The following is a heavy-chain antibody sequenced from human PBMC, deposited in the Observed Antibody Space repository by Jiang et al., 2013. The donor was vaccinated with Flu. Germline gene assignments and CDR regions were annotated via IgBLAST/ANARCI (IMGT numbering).Heavy chain of an antibody. V-gene: IGHV5-51*01. CDR2: SILVTLIP. CDR1: W. D-gene: IGHD5-18*01. CDR3: ARHLSGYNYGY. Sequence: WIAWVRQMPGKAWSGWGSSILVTLIPDTSPSFQGQVTISADKSINTAYLQWSSLKASDTAMYYCARHLSGYNYGYWGQGTLVTVSS. J-gene: IGHJ4*02.